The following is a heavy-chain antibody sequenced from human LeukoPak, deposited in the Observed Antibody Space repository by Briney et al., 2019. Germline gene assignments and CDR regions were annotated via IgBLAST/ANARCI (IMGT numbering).Heavy chain of an antibody. V-gene: IGHV3-23*01. Sequence: GGSLRLSCAASGFTFSSYAMSWVRQAPGKGLEWVSAISGSGGSTYYADSVKGRFTISRDNSKNTLYLQMNSLRAEDTAVYYCAKDPSRCSGGSCYLGPRYFQHWGQGTLVTVSS. D-gene: IGHD2-15*01. CDR1: GFTFSSYA. CDR2: ISGSGGST. J-gene: IGHJ1*01. CDR3: AKDPSRCSGGSCYLGPRYFQH.